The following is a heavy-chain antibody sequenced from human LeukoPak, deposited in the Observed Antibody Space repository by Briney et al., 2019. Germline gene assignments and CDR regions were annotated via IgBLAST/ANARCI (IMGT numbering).Heavy chain of an antibody. V-gene: IGHV4-39*07. CDR2: IYYSGST. CDR3: ASLGTTVTPDFDY. J-gene: IGHJ4*02. Sequence: SETLSLTCTVSGGSISSSSYYWGWIRQPPGKGLEWIGSIYYSGSTYYNPSLKSRVTISVDTSKNQFSLKLSSVTAADTAVYYCASLGTTVTPDFDYWGQGTLVTVSS. D-gene: IGHD4-17*01. CDR1: GGSISSSSYY.